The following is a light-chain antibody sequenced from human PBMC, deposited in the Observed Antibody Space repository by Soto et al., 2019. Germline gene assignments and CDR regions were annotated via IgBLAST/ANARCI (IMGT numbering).Light chain of an antibody. Sequence: DIQMTQSPSSVSASVGDRVIITCRASQGISSWLAWYQQKAGEAPKLLIFAASRLQSGVPSRFSGSVSGTDFPLTITNLQPEDFATYYCQQSESFPLTFGGGTKVEIK. CDR3: QQSESFPLT. V-gene: IGKV1D-12*01. J-gene: IGKJ4*01. CDR1: QGISSW. CDR2: AAS.